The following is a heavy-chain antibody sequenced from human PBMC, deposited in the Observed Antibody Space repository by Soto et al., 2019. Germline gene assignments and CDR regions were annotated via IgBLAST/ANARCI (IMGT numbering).Heavy chain of an antibody. CDR2: ISSSSSTI. Sequence: EVQLVESGGGLVQPGGSLRLSCAASGFTFSSYSMNWVRQAPGKGLEWVSYISSSSSTIYYADSVKGRFTISRDNAKNSLYLQMNSLRAEETAVYYCARDSVYSYGPLDYWGQGTLVTVSS. V-gene: IGHV3-48*01. J-gene: IGHJ4*02. CDR3: ARDSVYSYGPLDY. CDR1: GFTFSSYS. D-gene: IGHD5-18*01.